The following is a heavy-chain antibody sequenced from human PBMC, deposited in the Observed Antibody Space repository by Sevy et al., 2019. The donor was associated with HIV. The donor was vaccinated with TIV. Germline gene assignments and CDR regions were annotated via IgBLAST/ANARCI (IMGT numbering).Heavy chain of an antibody. CDR3: ARADEWELGEYFQH. V-gene: IGHV3-21*01. J-gene: IGHJ1*01. Sequence: GGSLRLSCAASGFTFSSYNMNWVRQAPGRGLEWVSSIRSGSTYMYYADSVKGRFTISRDNAKNSLYLQMNSLRAEDTAVYYYARADEWELGEYFQHWGQGTLVTVSS. CDR1: GFTFSSYN. CDR2: IRSGSTYM. D-gene: IGHD1-26*01.